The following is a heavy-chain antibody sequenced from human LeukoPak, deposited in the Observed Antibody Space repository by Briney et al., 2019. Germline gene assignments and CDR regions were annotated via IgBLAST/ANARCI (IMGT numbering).Heavy chain of an antibody. CDR1: GFTFRNYW. CDR3: VRGSSGTVVRGVAWAWFDP. J-gene: IGHJ5*02. CDR2: IHKDGSEK. Sequence: GGSLRLSRVASGFTFRNYWMTWVRQAPGKGLEWEANIHKDGSEKYFVASVRGRFTISRDNAKDSLYLQMSSLRAEDTAVYYCVRGSSGTVVRGVAWAWFDPWGQGTLVTVSS. D-gene: IGHD3-10*01. V-gene: IGHV3-7*05.